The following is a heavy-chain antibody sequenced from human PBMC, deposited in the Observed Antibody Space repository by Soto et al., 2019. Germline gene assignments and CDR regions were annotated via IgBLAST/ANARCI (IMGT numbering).Heavy chain of an antibody. D-gene: IGHD4-17*01. CDR3: AKEPNGDYVGAFDT. J-gene: IGHJ3*02. CDR2: SSASGGRT. V-gene: IGHV3-23*01. CDR1: GFSFSSYA. Sequence: EVQLLESGGDLVQPGGSLRLSCAASGFSFSSYAMSWVRQAPGAVPEWVSGSSASGGRTYYADSVKGRFTISRDKSKSTLYLQMDSLRAEDTALYYCAKEPNGDYVGAFDTWGRGTLVTVSS.